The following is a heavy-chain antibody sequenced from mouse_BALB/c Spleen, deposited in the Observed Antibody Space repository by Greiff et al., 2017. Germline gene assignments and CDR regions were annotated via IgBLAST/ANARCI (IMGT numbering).Heavy chain of an antibody. CDR1: GYTFTDYV. V-gene: IGHV1-77*01. D-gene: IGHD4-1*01. J-gene: IGHJ2*01. CDR3: ARYQTGTVRYFDY. CDR2: IYPGSGST. Sequence: QVQLKESGPELVKPGASVKMSCKASGYTFTDYVISWVKQRTGQGLEWIGEIYPGSGSTYYNEKFKGKATLTADKSSNTAYMQLSSLTSEDSAVYFCARYQTGTVRYFDYWGQGTTLTVSS.